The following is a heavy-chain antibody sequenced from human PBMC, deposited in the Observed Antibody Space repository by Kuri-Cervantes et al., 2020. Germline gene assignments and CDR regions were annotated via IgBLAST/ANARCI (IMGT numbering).Heavy chain of an antibody. V-gene: IGHV3-21*01. J-gene: IGHJ5*02. CDR2: ISSSSSYI. Sequence: GESLKISCAASGFTFSSYSMNWVRQAPGKGLEWVSSISSSSSYICYADSVKGRFTISRDNAKNSLYLQMNSLRAEDTAVYYCARGAVAGMGEWFDPWGQGTLVTVSS. CDR1: GFTFSSYS. CDR3: ARGAVAGMGEWFDP. D-gene: IGHD6-19*01.